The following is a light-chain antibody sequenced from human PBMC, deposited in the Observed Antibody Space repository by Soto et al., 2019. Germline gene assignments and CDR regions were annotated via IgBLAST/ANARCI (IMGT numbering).Light chain of an antibody. V-gene: IGLV1-44*01. CDR1: SXNIGSNT. CDR2: SNN. J-gene: IGLJ1*01. Sequence: QSVLAQPPSASGTPGQRVTISCSGSSXNIGSNTVNWYQQLPGTAPKLLIYSNNQRPSGVPDRFSGSKSGTSASLAISGLQSEDEADYYCAAWDDSLNGYVFGTGTKGTVL. CDR3: AAWDDSLNGYV.